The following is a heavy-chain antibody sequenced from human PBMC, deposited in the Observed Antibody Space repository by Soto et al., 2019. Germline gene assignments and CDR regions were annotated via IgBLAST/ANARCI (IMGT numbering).Heavy chain of an antibody. CDR1: GGSISSGGYY. Sequence: NPSETLSLTCTVSGGSISSGGYYWSWIRQHPGKGLEWIGYIYYSGSTYYNPSLKSRVTISVDTSKNQCSLKLSSVTAADTAVYYCAIRPTDAFDIWGQGTMVTVSS. CDR2: IYYSGST. CDR3: AIRPTDAFDI. J-gene: IGHJ3*02. V-gene: IGHV4-31*03.